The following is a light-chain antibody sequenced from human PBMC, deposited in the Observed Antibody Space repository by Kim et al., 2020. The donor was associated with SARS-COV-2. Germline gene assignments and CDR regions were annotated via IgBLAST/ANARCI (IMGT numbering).Light chain of an antibody. Sequence: YELTQPPSVSVSPGQTASITCSGDKLGDKYACWYQQKPGQSPVLVLYQDSKRPSGIPERFSGSNSGNTATLTISGTQAMDEADYYCQAWDSSTVVFGGGTQLTVL. J-gene: IGLJ2*01. CDR3: QAWDSSTVV. CDR1: KLGDKY. V-gene: IGLV3-1*01. CDR2: QDS.